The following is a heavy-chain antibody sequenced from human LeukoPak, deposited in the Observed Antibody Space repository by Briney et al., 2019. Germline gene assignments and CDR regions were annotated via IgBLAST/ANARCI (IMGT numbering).Heavy chain of an antibody. V-gene: IGHV3-43D*03. CDR2: ISWDGGST. J-gene: IGHJ6*03. D-gene: IGHD6-13*01. CDR1: GFTFDDYA. Sequence: GGSLRLSCAASGFTFDDYAMHWVRQAPGKGLEWVSLISWDGGSTYYADSVKGRFTISRDNSKNSLYLQMNSLRAEDTALYYCARGPSSRIYYMDVWGKGTTVTVSS. CDR3: ARGPSSRIYYMDV.